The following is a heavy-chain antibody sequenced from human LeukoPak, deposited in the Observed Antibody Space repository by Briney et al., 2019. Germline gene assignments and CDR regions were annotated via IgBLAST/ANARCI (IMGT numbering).Heavy chain of an antibody. CDR1: GFTFSPYA. D-gene: IGHD6-13*01. V-gene: IGHV3-30-3*02. Sequence: QPGGSLRLSCVASGFTFSPYAMHWVRRAPGKGLEWVAIISYDGSTKYYADSVKGRFTISRDNSKNTLYLQMNSLRAEDTAVYYCAKMELGYSSSWYPNWFDYWGQGTLVTVSS. CDR3: AKMELGYSSSWYPNWFDY. CDR2: ISYDGSTK. J-gene: IGHJ4*02.